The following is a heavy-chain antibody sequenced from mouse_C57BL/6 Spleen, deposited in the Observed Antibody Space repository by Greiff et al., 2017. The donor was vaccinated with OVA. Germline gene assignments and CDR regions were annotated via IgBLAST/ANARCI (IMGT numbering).Heavy chain of an antibody. V-gene: IGHV3-6*01. CDR2: ISYDGSN. J-gene: IGHJ2*01. CDR3: ARTLPDYFDY. Sequence: EVQLQQSGPGLVKPSQSLSLTCSVTGYSITSGYYWNWIRQFPGNKLEWMGYISYDGSNNYNPSLKNLISITRDTYKNQFFLKLNSVTTEDTATYYCARTLPDYFDYWGQGTTLTVSS. CDR1: GYSITSGYY.